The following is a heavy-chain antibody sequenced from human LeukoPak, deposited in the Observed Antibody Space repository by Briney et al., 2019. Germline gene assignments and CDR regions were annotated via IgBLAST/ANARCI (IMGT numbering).Heavy chain of an antibody. CDR2: IYYSRST. V-gene: IGHV4-59*08. D-gene: IGHD6-13*01. CDR3: ARIAAAGNHYFDY. J-gene: IGHJ4*02. CDR1: GGSISSYY. Sequence: SETPSHTCTVSGGSISSYYWSWIRQPPGKGLEWIGYIYYSRSTNYNPSLKSRVTISVDTSKNQFSPKLSSVTAADTAVYYCARIAAAGNHYFDYWGQGTLVTVSS.